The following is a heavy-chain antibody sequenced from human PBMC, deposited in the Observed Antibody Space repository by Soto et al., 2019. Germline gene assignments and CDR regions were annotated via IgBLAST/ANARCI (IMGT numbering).Heavy chain of an antibody. D-gene: IGHD2-15*01. V-gene: IGHV3-23*01. CDR1: GFTFSSYA. CDR2: ISGSGGST. Sequence: PGGSLRLSCAASGFTFSSYAMSWVRQAPGKGLEWVSAISGSGGSTYYADSVKGRFTISRDNSKNRLYLQMNSLRAEHTAVYYCAKDTRYCSGGSCYGGTNWFDPWGQGTLVTVSS. J-gene: IGHJ5*02. CDR3: AKDTRYCSGGSCYGGTNWFDP.